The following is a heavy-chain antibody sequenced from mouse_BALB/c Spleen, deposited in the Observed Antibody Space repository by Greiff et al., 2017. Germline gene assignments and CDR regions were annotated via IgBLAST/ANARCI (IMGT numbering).Heavy chain of an antibody. Sequence: EVKLVESGGGLVQPGGSLKLSCAASGFTFSSYGMSWVRQTPDKRLELVATINSNGGSTYYPDSVKGRFTISRDNAKNTLYLQMSSLKSEDTAMYYCAREKALLRPPFAYWGQGTLVTVSA. D-gene: IGHD1-2*01. J-gene: IGHJ3*01. CDR3: AREKALLRPPFAY. V-gene: IGHV5-6-3*01. CDR1: GFTFSSYG. CDR2: INSNGGST.